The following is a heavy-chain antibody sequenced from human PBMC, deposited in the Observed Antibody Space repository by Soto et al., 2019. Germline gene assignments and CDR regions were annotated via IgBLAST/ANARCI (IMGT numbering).Heavy chain of an antibody. D-gene: IGHD1-1*01. J-gene: IGHJ6*02. Sequence: GGSLRLSCAASGFTFSTYAMNWVRQAPGNGLEWVSAISGSGSSIHYADSVKGRFTISRDNSKNTLYLQMNSLRDEDTAVYHCVKGYWKGDVWGQGTTVTVSS. CDR3: VKGYWKGDV. V-gene: IGHV3-23*01. CDR2: ISGSGSSI. CDR1: GFTFSTYA.